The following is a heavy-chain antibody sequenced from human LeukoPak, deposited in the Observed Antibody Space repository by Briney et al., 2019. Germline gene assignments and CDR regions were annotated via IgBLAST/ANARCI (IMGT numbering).Heavy chain of an antibody. CDR3: ARDSGYDSFFDY. CDR2: ISWNSDSI. D-gene: IGHD5-12*01. V-gene: IGHV3-9*01. CDR1: GFTFDDYA. Sequence: GGSLRLSCAASGFTFDDYAMHWVRQAPGKGLEWVSGISWNSDSIGYADSVKGRFTISRDNAKNSLYLQMNSLRAEDTAVYYCARDSGYDSFFDYWGQGTLVTVSS. J-gene: IGHJ4*02.